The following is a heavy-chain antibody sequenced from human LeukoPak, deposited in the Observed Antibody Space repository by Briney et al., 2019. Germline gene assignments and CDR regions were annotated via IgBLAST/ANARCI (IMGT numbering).Heavy chain of an antibody. Sequence: GASVKVSCKASGYTFTSYDINGVRQATGQGREWMGWMNPNSGNTGYAQKFQGRVTMTRNTSISTAYMELSSLRSEHTAVYYCARGAQYSSSSARYSPSTAYYFDYWGQGTLVTVSS. D-gene: IGHD6-6*01. CDR3: ARGAQYSSSSARYSPSTAYYFDY. CDR2: MNPNSGNT. J-gene: IGHJ4*02. CDR1: GYTFTSYD. V-gene: IGHV1-8*01.